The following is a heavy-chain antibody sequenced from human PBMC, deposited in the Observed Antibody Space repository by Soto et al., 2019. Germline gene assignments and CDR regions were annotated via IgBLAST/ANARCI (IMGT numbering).Heavy chain of an antibody. V-gene: IGHV1-69*06. D-gene: IGHD4-17*01. Sequence: QVLLLQSGSEVKKPGSSVKVSYKASGDAFQSYAIHWVRQAPGQGLEYMGRIIPSYDRTKYAQKFQGRLTVTADMYTSTVYMELSSLRSEDTAVYYCARDPTNDYGDDTFDYWGQGTKVIVSS. J-gene: IGHJ4*02. CDR3: ARDPTNDYGDDTFDY. CDR1: GDAFQSYA. CDR2: IIPSYDRT.